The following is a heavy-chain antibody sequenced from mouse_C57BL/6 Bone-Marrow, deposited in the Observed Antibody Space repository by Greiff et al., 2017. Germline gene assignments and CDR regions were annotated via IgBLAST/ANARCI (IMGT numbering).Heavy chain of an antibody. CDR1: GYTFTSYG. J-gene: IGHJ2*01. CDR3: DYYSRSYFDY. V-gene: IGHV1-81*01. Sequence: QVQLQQSGPELARPGASVKLSCKASGYTFTSYGISWVKQRTGQGLEWIGEIYPRSGSTYYNEKFKGKATLTADKSSSTAYMELRSLTSEDSAFYFCDYYSRSYFDYWGQGTTLTVSS. CDR2: IYPRSGST. D-gene: IGHD1-1*01.